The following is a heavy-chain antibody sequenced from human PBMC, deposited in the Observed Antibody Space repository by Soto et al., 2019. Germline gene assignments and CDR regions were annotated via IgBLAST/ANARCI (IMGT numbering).Heavy chain of an antibody. V-gene: IGHV1-69*02. J-gene: IGHJ3*02. CDR3: ARSRRALDAFDI. D-gene: IGHD1-26*01. Sequence: QVQLVQSGAEVKKPGSSVKVSCKASGGTFSSYTISWVRQAPGQGLEWMGRIIPILGIANYAQKFQGRVTIXAXXSTSTAYMELSSLRSEDTAVYYCARSRRALDAFDIWGQGTMVTVSS. CDR2: IIPILGIA. CDR1: GGTFSSYT.